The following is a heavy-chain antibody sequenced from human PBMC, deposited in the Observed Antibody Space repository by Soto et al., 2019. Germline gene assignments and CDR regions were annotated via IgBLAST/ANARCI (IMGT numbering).Heavy chain of an antibody. Sequence: EVQLLESGGGLVQPGGSLRLSCAASGFTFSSYAMSWVRQAPGKGLEWVSAISGSGGSTYYADSVKGRFTISRDNSKNTLYLQMNSLRAEDTAVYYCAKGAYYDFWSVPVYFDYWGQGTLVTVSS. CDR2: ISGSGGST. CDR3: AKGAYYDFWSVPVYFDY. CDR1: GFTFSSYA. J-gene: IGHJ4*02. D-gene: IGHD3-3*01. V-gene: IGHV3-23*01.